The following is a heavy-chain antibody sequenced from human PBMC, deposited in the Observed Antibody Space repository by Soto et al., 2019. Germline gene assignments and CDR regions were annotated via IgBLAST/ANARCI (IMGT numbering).Heavy chain of an antibody. J-gene: IGHJ4*02. CDR1: GFTFSSYA. CDR3: ASGVATIAPVGY. CDR2: ISYDGSNK. V-gene: IGHV3-30-3*01. Sequence: GGSLRLSCAASGFTFSSYAMHWVRQAPGKGLEWVAVISYDGSNKYYAGSVKGRFTISRDNSKNTLYLQMNSLRAEDTAVYYCASGVATIAPVGYWGQGTLVTVSS. D-gene: IGHD5-12*01.